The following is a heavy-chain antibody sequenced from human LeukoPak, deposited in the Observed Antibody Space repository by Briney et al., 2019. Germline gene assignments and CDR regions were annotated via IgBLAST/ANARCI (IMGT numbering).Heavy chain of an antibody. CDR2: ISGSGGIT. J-gene: IGHJ4*02. V-gene: IGHV3-23*01. CDR1: GFTFSSYA. CDR3: ARRDPFDY. Sequence: GGSLRLSCAASGFTFSSYAMSWVRQAPGKGLEWVSAISGSGGITYYADSVKGRFTISRDNAANSLYLQMNNLRDEDTAVYYCARRDPFDYWGQGTMVTVSS.